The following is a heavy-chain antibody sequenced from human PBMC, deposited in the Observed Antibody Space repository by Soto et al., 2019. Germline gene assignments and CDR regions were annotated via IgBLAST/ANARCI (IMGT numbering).Heavy chain of an antibody. CDR3: ARGGRPSRRDAIVVVITRRAFDS. V-gene: IGHV4-34*01. Sequence: SSETLSLTCAVSGDSISSGGYYWSWIRQPPGKGLEWIGEINHSGSTNYNPSLKSRVTISVDTSKNQFSLKLSSVTAADTAVYYCARGGRPSRRDAIVVVITRRAFDSWGQGTMVT. J-gene: IGHJ3*02. D-gene: IGHD3-22*01. CDR2: INHSGST. CDR1: GDSISSGGYY.